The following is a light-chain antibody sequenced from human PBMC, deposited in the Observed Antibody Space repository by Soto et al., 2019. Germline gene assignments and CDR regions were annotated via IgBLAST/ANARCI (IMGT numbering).Light chain of an antibody. CDR2: EVS. CDR3: SSYAGFSNLV. CDR1: SSDIGAYNY. Sequence: QSVLTQPPSASGSPGQSVTISCTGTSSDIGAYNYVSWYQQHPGKAPKLIISEVSKRPSGVPDRFSGSKSGNTASLTVSGLQAEDEADYFCSSYAGFSNLVFGGGTKLTVL. J-gene: IGLJ2*01. V-gene: IGLV2-8*01.